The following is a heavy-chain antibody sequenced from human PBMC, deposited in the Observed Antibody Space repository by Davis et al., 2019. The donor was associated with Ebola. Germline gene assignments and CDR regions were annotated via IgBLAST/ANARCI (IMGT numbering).Heavy chain of an antibody. J-gene: IGHJ4*02. CDR3: ARDVVVIAATYIDY. CDR2: IWYDGSNK. Sequence: GGSLRLSCAASGFTFSAYSMNWVRQAPGKGLEWVAVIWYDGSNKYYADSVKGRFTISRDNAKNSLYLQMNSLRAEDTAVYYCARDVVVIAATYIDYWGQGTLVTVSS. CDR1: GFTFSAYS. D-gene: IGHD2-21*01. V-gene: IGHV3-33*08.